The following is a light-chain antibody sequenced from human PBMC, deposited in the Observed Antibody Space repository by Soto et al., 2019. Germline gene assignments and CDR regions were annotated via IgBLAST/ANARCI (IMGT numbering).Light chain of an antibody. V-gene: IGLV2-23*01. Sequence: QSALAQPAPVSGSPGQSITISCTGTSSDVGNYDLVSWYQQLPGKAPKLLIYEGTNRPSGISDRFSGSKSGNTASLTISGLQAEDEADYYCCSFAGSKTPYLFGSGTKVTV. CDR1: SSDVGNYDL. CDR2: EGT. J-gene: IGLJ1*01. CDR3: CSFAGSKTPYL.